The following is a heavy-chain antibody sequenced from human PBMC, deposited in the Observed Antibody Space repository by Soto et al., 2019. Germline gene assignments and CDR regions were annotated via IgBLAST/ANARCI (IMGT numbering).Heavy chain of an antibody. J-gene: IGHJ6*02. CDR3: ATLPRLDGMDV. Sequence: SETLSLTCAVSGYSISSGHSWGWIRQPPGKGLEWIGSIFHTGSTYYNPSLKSRVTLSVDTSKNQFSLKLSSVTAADTAVYFCATLPRLDGMDVWGQGPTVTVSS. CDR1: GYSISSGHS. CDR2: IFHTGST. D-gene: IGHD6-25*01. V-gene: IGHV4-38-2*01.